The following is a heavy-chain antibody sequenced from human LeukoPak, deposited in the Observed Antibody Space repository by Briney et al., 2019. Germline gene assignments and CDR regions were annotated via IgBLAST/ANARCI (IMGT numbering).Heavy chain of an antibody. V-gene: IGHV4-39*07. CDR3: ARGLFRFGAAAGY. Sequence: SETLSLTCTVSGGSISTSNYYWSWIRQPPGRGLEWIGEINHSGSTNYNPSPKSRVTISVDTSKNQFSLKLSSVTAADTAVYYCARGLFRFGAAAGYWGQGTLVTVSS. CDR2: INHSGST. D-gene: IGHD6-13*01. CDR1: GGSISTSNYY. J-gene: IGHJ4*02.